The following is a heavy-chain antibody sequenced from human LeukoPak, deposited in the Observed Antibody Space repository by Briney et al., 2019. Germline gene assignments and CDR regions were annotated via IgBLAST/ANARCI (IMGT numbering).Heavy chain of an antibody. CDR3: ARALWLGPFDY. CDR1: GGSFSGYY. V-gene: IGHV4-34*01. J-gene: IGHJ4*02. CDR2: INHSGST. Sequence: SETLSLTCAVYGGSFSGYYWSWIRQPPGKGLEWIGEINHSGSTNYNPSLKSRVTMSVDTSKNQFSLKLSSVTAADTAVYYCARALWLGPFDYWGQGTLVTVSS. D-gene: IGHD6-19*01.